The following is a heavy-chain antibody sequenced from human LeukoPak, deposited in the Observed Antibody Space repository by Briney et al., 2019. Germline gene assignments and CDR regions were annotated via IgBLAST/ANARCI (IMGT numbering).Heavy chain of an antibody. D-gene: IGHD1-26*01. CDR2: ISYDGSNK. CDR1: GFTFSSYG. V-gene: IGHV3-30*18. CDR3: AKEVGARSQYFDY. J-gene: IGHJ4*02. Sequence: GGSLRLSCAASGFTFSSYGMHWVRQAPGKGLEWVAVISYDGSNKYYADSVKGRFTISRDNSKNTLYLQMNSLRAEDTAVYYCAKEVGARSQYFDYWGQGTPVTVSS.